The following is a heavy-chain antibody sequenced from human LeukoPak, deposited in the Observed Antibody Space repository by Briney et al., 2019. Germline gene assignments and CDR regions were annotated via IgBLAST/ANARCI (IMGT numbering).Heavy chain of an antibody. V-gene: IGHV1-8*01. J-gene: IGHJ6*02. CDR1: GYTFTSYD. CDR3: ARGQYYDILTGYYYYYYGMDV. CDR2: MNPNSGNT. D-gene: IGHD3-9*01. Sequence: ASVKVSCKASGYTFTSYDINWVRQATGQGLEWMGWMNPNSGNTGYAQKFQGRVTMTRNTSIGTAYMELSSLRSEDTAVYYCARGQYYDILTGYYYYYYGMDVWGQGTTVTVSS.